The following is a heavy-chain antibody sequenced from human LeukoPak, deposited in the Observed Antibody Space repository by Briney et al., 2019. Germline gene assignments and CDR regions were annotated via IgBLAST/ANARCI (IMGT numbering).Heavy chain of an antibody. V-gene: IGHV1-2*06. CDR1: GYTFTGYY. CDR3: ARAYSSSPKAAGYYMDV. Sequence: WASVKVSCKASGYTFTGYYMHWVRQAPGRGLEWMARINPNSGGTNYAQKFQGRVTMTRDTSISTAYMELNRLRSDDTAVYYCARAYSSSPKAAGYYMDVWGKGTTVTVSS. CDR2: INPNSGGT. D-gene: IGHD6-13*01. J-gene: IGHJ6*03.